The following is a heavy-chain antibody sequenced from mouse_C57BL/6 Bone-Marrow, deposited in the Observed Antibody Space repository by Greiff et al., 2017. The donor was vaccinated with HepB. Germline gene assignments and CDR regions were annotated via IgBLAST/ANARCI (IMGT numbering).Heavy chain of an antibody. Sequence: VQLQQSGAELVRPGTSVKMSCKASGYTFTNYWIGWAKQRPGHGLEWIGDIYPGGGYTNYNEKFKGKATLTADKSSSTAYMQFSSLTSEDSAIYYCARRGTYWYFDVWGTGTTVTVSS. J-gene: IGHJ1*03. V-gene: IGHV1-63*01. CDR3: ARRGTYWYFDV. CDR2: IYPGGGYT. D-gene: IGHD2-14*01. CDR1: GYTFTNYW.